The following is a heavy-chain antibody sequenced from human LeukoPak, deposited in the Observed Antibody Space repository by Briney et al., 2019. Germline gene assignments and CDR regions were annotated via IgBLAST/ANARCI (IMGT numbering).Heavy chain of an antibody. J-gene: IGHJ4*02. CDR3: ARAPYSSSSVDY. CDR2: IYYSGST. D-gene: IGHD6-6*01. Sequence: PSETLSLTCTVSGGSISSGGYFWTWRRQQPGKGLEWIGYIYYSGSTYYNPSLKSRVTISVDLSKNQFSLKLSSVTAADTAVYYCARAPYSSSSVDYWSQGTLVTVSS. V-gene: IGHV4-31*03. CDR1: GGSISSGGYF.